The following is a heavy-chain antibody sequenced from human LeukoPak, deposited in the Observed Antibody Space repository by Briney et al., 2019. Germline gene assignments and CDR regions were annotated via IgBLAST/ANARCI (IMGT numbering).Heavy chain of an antibody. CDR1: GGSISSYY. Sequence: SETLSLTCTVTGGSISSYYWGWIRQPPGKGLEWIGAIYHSGSTYYNPSLESRVTISVDTSKNQFSLKLSSVTAADTAVYYCVRQLSHYSYYYYMDVWGKGTTVTVSS. CDR3: VRQLSHYSYYYYMDV. CDR2: IYHSGST. V-gene: IGHV4-59*08. J-gene: IGHJ6*03.